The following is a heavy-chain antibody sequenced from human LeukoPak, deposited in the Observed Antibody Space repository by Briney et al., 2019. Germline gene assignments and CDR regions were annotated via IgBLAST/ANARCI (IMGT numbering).Heavy chain of an antibody. CDR1: GLTVSSNC. J-gene: IGHJ5*02. V-gene: IGHV3-53*01. Sequence: PGGSLRLSCAASGLTVSSNCMSWVRQAPGKGLEWVSFIYSGGSTYYTDSVKGRFTISRDNSKNTLYLQMNSLRAEDTAVYYCAREGDAIPNWFDPWGQGTLVTVSS. CDR3: AREGDAIPNWFDP. D-gene: IGHD3-16*01. CDR2: IYSGGST.